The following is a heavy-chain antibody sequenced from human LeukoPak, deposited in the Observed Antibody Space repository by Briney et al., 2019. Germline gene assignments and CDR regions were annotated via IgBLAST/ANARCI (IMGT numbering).Heavy chain of an antibody. J-gene: IGHJ4*02. Sequence: SETLSLTCTVSGGSISSSTFYWGWIRQPPGKGLEWIGSVYYSGSTYYNPSLKSRVTISVDTSKNQFSLKLSSVTAADTAVYYCARGVVIAPQTFDYWGQGTLVTVSS. V-gene: IGHV4-39*07. D-gene: IGHD2-21*01. CDR1: GGSISSSTFY. CDR2: VYYSGST. CDR3: ARGVVIAPQTFDY.